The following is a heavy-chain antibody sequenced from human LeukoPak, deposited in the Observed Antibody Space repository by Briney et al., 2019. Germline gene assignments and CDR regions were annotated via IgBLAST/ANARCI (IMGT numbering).Heavy chain of an antibody. CDR3: ATYRRPFSDWGSYYFDY. V-gene: IGHV3-21*04. Sequence: GGSLRLSCAASGFTFSSYSMNWVRQAPGKGLEWVSSISSSSSYIYYADSVKGRFTISRDNAKNTVYLQMNSLRAEDTALYYCATYRRPFSDWGSYYFDYWGQGTLVTVSS. CDR1: GFTFSSYS. CDR2: ISSSSSYI. D-gene: IGHD3-16*01. J-gene: IGHJ4*02.